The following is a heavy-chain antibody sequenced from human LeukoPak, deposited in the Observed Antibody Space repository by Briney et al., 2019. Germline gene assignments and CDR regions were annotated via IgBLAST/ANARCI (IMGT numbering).Heavy chain of an antibody. J-gene: IGHJ4*02. Sequence: GGSLRLSCAASGFTFDDYAMHWVRHATGKGVEWVSFISCTSGTISYADSLKGRFTISRDNAKNSLYLQMNSLRAEDTALYYCAKSILGYGGNFDYWGQGTLVTVSS. CDR3: AKSILGYGGNFDY. CDR1: GFTFDDYA. V-gene: IGHV3-9*01. CDR2: ISCTSGTI. D-gene: IGHD4-23*01.